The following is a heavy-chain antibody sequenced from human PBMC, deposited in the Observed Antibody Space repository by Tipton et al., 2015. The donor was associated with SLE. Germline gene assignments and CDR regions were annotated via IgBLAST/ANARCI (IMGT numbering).Heavy chain of an antibody. V-gene: IGHV4-4*07. D-gene: IGHD3-9*01. CDR3: ARMAGYYHFDY. J-gene: IGHJ4*02. CDR1: GASISSYY. CDR2: IFATGST. Sequence: TLSLTCTVSGASISSYYWTWLRQPAGMALEWIGRIFATGSTTYNPSLKGRVTISVRTSENQLSLILTSVTAADTAIYYCARMAGYYHFDYWGPGTQVTVSS.